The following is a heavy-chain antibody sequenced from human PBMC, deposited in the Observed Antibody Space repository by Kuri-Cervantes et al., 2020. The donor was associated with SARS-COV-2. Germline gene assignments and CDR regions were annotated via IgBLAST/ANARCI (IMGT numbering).Heavy chain of an antibody. V-gene: IGHV1-18*01. CDR2: IIPVLQII. CDR3: ATDPGPGPFDY. D-gene: IGHD1-14*01. Sequence: ASVKVSCKASGYTFTSYAMNWVRQAPGQGLEWMGGIIPVLQIIKYAQKLQGRVTMTTDTSTSTAYMELRSLRSDDTAVFYYATDPGPGPFDYWGQGTLVTVSS. J-gene: IGHJ4*02. CDR1: GYTFTSYA.